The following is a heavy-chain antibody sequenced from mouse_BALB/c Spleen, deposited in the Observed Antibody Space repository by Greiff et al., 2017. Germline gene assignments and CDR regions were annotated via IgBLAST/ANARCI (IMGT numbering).Heavy chain of an antibody. Sequence: EVKVVESGGGLVQPGGSLKLSCAASGFTFSSYGMSWVRQTPDKRLELVATINSNGGSTYYPDSVKGRFTISRDNAKNTLYLQMSSLKSEDTAMYYCARDKAGDYWGQGTSVTVSS. CDR1: GFTFSSYG. J-gene: IGHJ4*01. V-gene: IGHV5-6-3*01. CDR3: ARDKAGDY. CDR2: INSNGGST.